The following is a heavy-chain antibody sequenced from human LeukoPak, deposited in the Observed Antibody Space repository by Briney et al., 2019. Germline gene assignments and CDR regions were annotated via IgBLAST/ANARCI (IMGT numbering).Heavy chain of an antibody. J-gene: IGHJ4*02. CDR3: ASNPKYYYDSSGYYRPGDY. D-gene: IGHD3-22*01. Sequence: GGSLRLSCAASGFTFSSYSMNWVRQAPGKGLEWVSSISSNSSYIYYAESVKCRFTISRDNAKNSLYLQMNSLRAEDTAVYYCASNPKYYYDSSGYYRPGDYWGQGTLVTVSS. CDR1: GFTFSSYS. V-gene: IGHV3-21*01. CDR2: ISSNSSYI.